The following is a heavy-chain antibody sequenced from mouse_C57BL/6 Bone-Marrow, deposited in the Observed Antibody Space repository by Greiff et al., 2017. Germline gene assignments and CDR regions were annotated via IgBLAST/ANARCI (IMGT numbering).Heavy chain of an antibody. V-gene: IGHV5-17*01. CDR2: ISSGSSTI. J-gene: IGHJ3*01. Sequence: EVKVVESGGGLAKPGGSLKLSCAASGFTFSDYGMHWVRQAPGKGLEWVAYISSGSSTIYYAATVKGRFTISRDNAKNTLFLQMTSLRSEDTAMYYCARPRQLRIPAWFAYWGQGTLVTVSA. CDR3: ARPRQLRIPAWFAY. CDR1: GFTFSDYG. D-gene: IGHD3-2*02.